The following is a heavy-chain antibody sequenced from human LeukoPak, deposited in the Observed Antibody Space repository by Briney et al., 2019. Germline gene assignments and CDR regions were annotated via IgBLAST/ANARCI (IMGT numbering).Heavy chain of an antibody. V-gene: IGHV3-21*01. CDR3: ARGHVDCSSTSCYTKSAFDI. Sequence: GGSLRLSCAASGFTFSSYSMNWVRQAPGKGLEWVSSISSSSSYIYYADSVKGRFTISRDNAKNSLYLQMNSLRAEDTAVYYCARGHVDCSSTSCYTKSAFDIWGQGTMVTVSS. CDR1: GFTFSSYS. D-gene: IGHD2-2*02. J-gene: IGHJ3*02. CDR2: ISSSSSYI.